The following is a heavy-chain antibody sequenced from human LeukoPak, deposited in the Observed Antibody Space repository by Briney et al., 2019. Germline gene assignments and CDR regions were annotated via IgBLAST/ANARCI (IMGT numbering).Heavy chain of an antibody. Sequence: RQXXXXXXEWVSSISRSSTYIYYADSVKGRFTISRDNAKNTLYLQIGSLRADDTAVYYCTRMSREAPGLPDLWGQGTLVTVSS. CDR2: ISRSSTYI. D-gene: IGHD5-24*01. J-gene: IGHJ5*02. V-gene: IGHV3-21*01. CDR3: TRMSREAPGLPDL.